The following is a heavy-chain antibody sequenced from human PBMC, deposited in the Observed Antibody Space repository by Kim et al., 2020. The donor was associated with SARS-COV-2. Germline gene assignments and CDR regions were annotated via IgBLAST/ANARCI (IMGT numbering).Heavy chain of an antibody. D-gene: IGHD6-19*01. V-gene: IGHV3-21*01. Sequence: GGSLRLSCAASGFTFSSYSMNWVRQAPGKGLEWVSSISNRSTYIYYADSVKGRFTISRDNAENSLYLQMSSLRAEDTAVYYCATSNLDSVPGTDGFDIWGQGTMVTVSS. CDR3: ATSNLDSVPGTDGFDI. J-gene: IGHJ3*02. CDR2: ISNRSTYI. CDR1: GFTFSSYS.